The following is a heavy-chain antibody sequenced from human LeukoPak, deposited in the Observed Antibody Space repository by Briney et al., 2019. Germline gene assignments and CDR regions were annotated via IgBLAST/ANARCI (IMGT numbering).Heavy chain of an antibody. D-gene: IGHD3-10*01. V-gene: IGHV5-51*01. CDR1: GYSFTSYW. CDR2: IYPGDSDT. Sequence: GESLQFSCKGSGYSFTSYWIGWVRQMPGKGVEWMGIIYPGDSDTRYSPSFQGQVTISADKSISTAYLQWSSLKASDNAMYYCARHRDRGLLWFGELSNWFDPWGQGTLVTVSS. J-gene: IGHJ5*02. CDR3: ARHRDRGLLWFGELSNWFDP.